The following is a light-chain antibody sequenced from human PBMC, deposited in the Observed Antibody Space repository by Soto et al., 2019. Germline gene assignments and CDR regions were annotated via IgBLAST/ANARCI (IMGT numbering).Light chain of an antibody. CDR1: QSIVSSSNYKNS. CDR2: WAS. Sequence: DIVMTQSPDSLAVSLGERATINCKSSQSIVSSSNYKNSLAWYQQKPGRPPKLLIYWASSRESGVPDRFSGSGSETDFTLTISSLQSEDVAFYYCQQYYSNPRTFGQGTKLEIK. J-gene: IGKJ2*01. V-gene: IGKV4-1*01. CDR3: QQYYSNPRT.